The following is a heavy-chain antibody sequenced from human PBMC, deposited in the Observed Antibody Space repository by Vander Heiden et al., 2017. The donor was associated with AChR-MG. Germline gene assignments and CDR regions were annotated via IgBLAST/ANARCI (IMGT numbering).Heavy chain of an antibody. CDR3: ARKGDAMDV. V-gene: IGHV3-7*01. Sequence: LVESGGGLVQPGGSLRLSCAASGFTFSSYWMSWVRQAPGKGLEWVANINQDGSEKYYVDPVKGRFTISRDNAKNSLYLQMNSLRAEDTALYYCARKGDAMDVWGQGTKVTVSS. CDR2: INQDGSEK. J-gene: IGHJ6*02. CDR1: GFTFSSYW. D-gene: IGHD3-16*01.